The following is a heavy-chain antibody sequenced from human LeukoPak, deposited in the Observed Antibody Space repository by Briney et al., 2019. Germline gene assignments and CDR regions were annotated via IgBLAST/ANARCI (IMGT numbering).Heavy chain of an antibody. D-gene: IGHD2-2*02. J-gene: IGHJ4*02. CDR2: ISGSGGTT. V-gene: IGHV3-23*01. CDR1: GFTFSSYA. Sequence: GGSLRLSCAASGFTFSSYAMNWVRQAPGKGLEWVSGISGSGGTTYYADSVKGRFTISRDNSKNTLYLQMNSLRAEDTAVFYCARDQVDYTIPDHFDSWGKGILVIVSS. CDR3: ARDQVDYTIPDHFDS.